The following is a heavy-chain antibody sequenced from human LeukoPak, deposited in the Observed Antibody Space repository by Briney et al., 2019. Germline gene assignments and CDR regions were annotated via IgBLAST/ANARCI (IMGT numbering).Heavy chain of an antibody. Sequence: SVKVSCKASGGTFSSYAISWVRQAPGQGLEWMGRIIPILGIANYAQKFQGRVTITADKSTSTAYMELSSLRSEDTAVYHCARAYYGSGSYYFDYWGQGTLVTVSS. J-gene: IGHJ4*02. D-gene: IGHD3-10*01. CDR3: ARAYYGSGSYYFDY. CDR2: IIPILGIA. CDR1: GGTFSSYA. V-gene: IGHV1-69*04.